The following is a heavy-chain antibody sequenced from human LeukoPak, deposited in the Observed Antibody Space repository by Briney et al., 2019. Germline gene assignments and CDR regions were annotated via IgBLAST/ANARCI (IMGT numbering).Heavy chain of an antibody. Sequence: GGSLRLSCAASGFTFSSYGMSWVRQAPGKGLEWISAITNSGGNTYYADSVKGRFTISRDNAKNSLYLQMNSLRAEDTAVYYCARDGGGGYNYGWGYYFDYWGQGTLVTVAS. CDR1: GFTFSSYG. CDR3: ARDGGGGYNYGWGYYFDY. D-gene: IGHD5-18*01. J-gene: IGHJ4*02. CDR2: ITNSGGNT. V-gene: IGHV3-23*01.